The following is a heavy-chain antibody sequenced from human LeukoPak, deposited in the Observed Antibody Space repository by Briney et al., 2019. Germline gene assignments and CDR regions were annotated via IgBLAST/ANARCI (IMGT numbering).Heavy chain of an antibody. J-gene: IGHJ3*02. CDR2: VRDKANSYTT. Sequence: GGSLRLSCAASIFTFSVYYMLCLRESPERGVECVGRVRDKANSYTTEYAASVKGRFTISRDDSKNSMFLQMNNLETEDTAFYYCARERWRSGSYHDAFDIWGQGTMVTVSS. D-gene: IGHD1-26*01. CDR3: ARERWRSGSYHDAFDI. CDR1: IFTFSVYY. V-gene: IGHV3-72*01.